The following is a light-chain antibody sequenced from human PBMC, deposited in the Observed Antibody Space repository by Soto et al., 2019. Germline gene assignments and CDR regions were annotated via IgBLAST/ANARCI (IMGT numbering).Light chain of an antibody. Sequence: DVVMTQSPLSLPVTLGQPASISCRASRSLIYTDGNTYLNWFHQRPGQSPRRLFSKVSNRDSGVPDRFSGSGSGTDFTLKISRVEAEDVVFYCCMQGTRWPYTFGQGTKLEIK. V-gene: IGKV2-30*01. CDR1: RSLIYTDGNTY. J-gene: IGKJ2*01. CDR2: KVS. CDR3: MQGTRWPYT.